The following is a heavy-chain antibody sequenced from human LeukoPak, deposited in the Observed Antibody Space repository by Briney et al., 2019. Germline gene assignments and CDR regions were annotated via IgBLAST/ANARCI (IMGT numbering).Heavy chain of an antibody. CDR2: IYYSGST. V-gene: IGHV4-39*07. Sequence: SETLSLTCTVSGGSISSYYWGWIRQPPGKGLEWIGSIYYSGSTYYNPSLKSRVTISVDTSKNQFSLKLSSVTAADTAVYYCARSSYGSGSDAFDIWGQGTMVTVSS. CDR3: ARSSYGSGSDAFDI. J-gene: IGHJ3*02. CDR1: GGSISSYY. D-gene: IGHD3-10*01.